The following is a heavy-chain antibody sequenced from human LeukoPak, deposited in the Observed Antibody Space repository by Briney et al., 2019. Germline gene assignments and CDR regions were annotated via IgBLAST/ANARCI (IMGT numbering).Heavy chain of an antibody. D-gene: IGHD3-22*01. V-gene: IGHV3-23*01. CDR2: ISGSGVVT. CDR1: GFIFSNYS. CDR3: TKGSGWLLIDY. Sequence: GGSLRLSCAPSGFIFSNYSTGWARQPSARGLEWVSAISGSGVVTRYADSVKGRFSVSRDNSRNTLYLEMDNLRGEDTATYYCTKGSGWLLIDYWGQGTPVTVSS. J-gene: IGHJ4*02.